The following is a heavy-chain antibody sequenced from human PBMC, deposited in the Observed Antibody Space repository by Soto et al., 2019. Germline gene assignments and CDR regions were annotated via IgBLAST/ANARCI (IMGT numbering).Heavy chain of an antibody. J-gene: IGHJ5*02. CDR1: GGTVAGSHW. CDR2: VYHTGDT. Sequence: SETLSLTXGVSGGTVAGSHWWSWVRQSPGRGLEWIGNVYHTGDTNFNPSLQSRVTFSVDKSNNQFSLRLTSVTAADTAVYFCAREIVTAGGNNYFDPWGPGTLVTVSS. V-gene: IGHV4-4*02. CDR3: AREIVTAGGNNYFDP. D-gene: IGHD2-21*02.